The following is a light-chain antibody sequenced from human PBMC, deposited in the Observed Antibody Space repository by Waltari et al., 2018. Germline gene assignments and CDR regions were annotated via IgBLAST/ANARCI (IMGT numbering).Light chain of an antibody. J-gene: IGKJ4*01. CDR3: QEYYTDSLT. CDR2: WAS. Sequence: DIVMTQSPDSLTVSLGERATIDCKSSQIFLYGPNRKNYIAWYQQKSGQPPKLPISWASTRESGVPDRFSGSGSGTEFTLTITDLQAEDVAVYYCQEYYTDSLTFGGGTKVEIK. CDR1: QIFLYGPNRKNY. V-gene: IGKV4-1*01.